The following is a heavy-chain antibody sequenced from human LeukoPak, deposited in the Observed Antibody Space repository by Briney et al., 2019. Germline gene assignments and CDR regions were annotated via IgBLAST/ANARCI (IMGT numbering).Heavy chain of an antibody. Sequence: ASVKVSCKASGYTFTSYGISWVRRAPGQGLEWMGWISAYNGNTNYAQKLQGRVTMTTATSTSKAYMDMRSLRSEDTAVYYCARDQSWDYDSSSGAFDIWGQGTMVTVSS. V-gene: IGHV1-18*01. CDR3: ARDQSWDYDSSSGAFDI. CDR2: ISAYNGNT. D-gene: IGHD3-22*01. J-gene: IGHJ3*02. CDR1: GYTFTSYG.